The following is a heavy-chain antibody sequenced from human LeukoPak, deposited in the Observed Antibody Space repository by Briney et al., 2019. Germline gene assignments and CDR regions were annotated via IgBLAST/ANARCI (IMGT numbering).Heavy chain of an antibody. V-gene: IGHV1-8*03. D-gene: IGHD1-26*01. CDR2: MNPNTGNT. Sequence: GASVKVSCKASGYTFTSYDINWVRQASGQGLEWMGWMNPNTGNTDYAQKFQGRVTITRNTSISTVYMELSSLRSEDTAVYYCARGVGATISYYHYYIDVWGKGTTVTVSS. CDR3: ARGVGATISYYHYYIDV. CDR1: GYTFTSYD. J-gene: IGHJ6*03.